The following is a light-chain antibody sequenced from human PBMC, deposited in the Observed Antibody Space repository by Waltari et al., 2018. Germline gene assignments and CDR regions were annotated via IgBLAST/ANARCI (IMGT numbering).Light chain of an antibody. CDR2: DDS. Sequence: SYVLPPPPSLSEAPAKTTRITCWGKNTGSKSGHRYRQKPGQARVLVVYDDSDWPSRIPERFAGTNSGNTATLTISRDEAGDEADYCCRRWDSSREHHVVLCGGTKLAAL. CDR1: NTGSKS. V-gene: IGLV3-21*03. CDR3: RRWDSSREHHVV. J-gene: IGLJ2*01.